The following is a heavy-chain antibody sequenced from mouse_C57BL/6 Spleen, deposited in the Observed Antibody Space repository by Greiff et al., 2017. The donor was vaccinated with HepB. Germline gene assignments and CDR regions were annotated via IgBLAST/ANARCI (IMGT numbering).Heavy chain of an antibody. D-gene: IGHD2-4*01. CDR2: IDPADGKT. CDR1: GFNFTNSY. J-gene: IGHJ2*01. V-gene: IGHV14-3*01. CDR3: AREGNDYDLDY. Sequence: VQLQQSVAELVRPGASVKLSCTASGFNFTNSYMHWVKQRPEQGLEWIGKIDPADGKTKYNPKFKDKATITVDTSSNTAYMQLSSLTSEDTAIYYCAREGNDYDLDYWGQGTTLTVSS.